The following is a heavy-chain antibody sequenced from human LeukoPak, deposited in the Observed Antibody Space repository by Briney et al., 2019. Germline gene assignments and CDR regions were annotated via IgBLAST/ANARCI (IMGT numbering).Heavy chain of an antibody. CDR3: ARWGFGELLYGNDY. CDR2: ISYDGSNK. Sequence: QSGRSLRLSCAASGFTFSSYAMHWVRQAPGKGLEWVAVISYDGSNKYYADSVKGRFTISRDNSKNTLYLQMNSLRAEDRAVYYCARWGFGELLYGNDYWGQGTLVTVSS. J-gene: IGHJ4*02. V-gene: IGHV3-30*04. CDR1: GFTFSSYA. D-gene: IGHD3-10*01.